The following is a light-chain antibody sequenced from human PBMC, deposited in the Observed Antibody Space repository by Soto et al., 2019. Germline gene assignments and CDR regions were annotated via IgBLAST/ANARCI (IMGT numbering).Light chain of an antibody. CDR3: LHDYNYPRT. J-gene: IGKJ1*01. CDR1: QDIEDD. V-gene: IGKV1-6*01. Sequence: AIQMTQSPSPLSASVGDTVTITCRASQDIEDDLGWYQQKPGKAPKLLIYATSSLQSGVPSRFSGSGSGTDFSLSIRSLQPEDSATYYCLHDYNYPRTFGQGTKV. CDR2: ATS.